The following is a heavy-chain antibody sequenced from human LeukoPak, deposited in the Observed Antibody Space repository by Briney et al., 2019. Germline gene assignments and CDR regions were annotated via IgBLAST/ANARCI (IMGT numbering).Heavy chain of an antibody. CDR2: ISGSGGST. J-gene: IGHJ4*02. V-gene: IGHV3-23*01. CDR1: GFTFSSYA. Sequence: SGGSLRLSCAASGFTFSSYAMSWVRQAPGKGPEWVSAISGSGGSTYYADSVKGRFTISRDNSKTTLYLQMNSLSAEDTAVYYCAKVVVVVVAATYRYFDYWGQGTLVTVSS. D-gene: IGHD2-15*01. CDR3: AKVVVVVVAATYRYFDY.